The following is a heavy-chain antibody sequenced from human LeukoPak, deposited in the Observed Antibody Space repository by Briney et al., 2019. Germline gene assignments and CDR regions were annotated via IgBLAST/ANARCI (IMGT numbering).Heavy chain of an antibody. D-gene: IGHD5-18*01. CDR1: GYTFTGYY. Sequence: ASVKVSCKASGYTFTGYYMHWVRQAPGQGLEWMGWINPNSGGTNYAQKFQGRVTMTRDTSISTAYMELSRLRSDDTAVYYCARITDTAMVTKADYWGQGTLVTVSS. CDR2: INPNSGGT. V-gene: IGHV1-2*02. J-gene: IGHJ4*02. CDR3: ARITDTAMVTKADY.